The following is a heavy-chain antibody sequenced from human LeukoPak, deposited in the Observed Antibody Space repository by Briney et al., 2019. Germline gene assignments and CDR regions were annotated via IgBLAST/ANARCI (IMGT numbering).Heavy chain of an antibody. CDR1: GFTFSRFG. CDR2: LRSDENKE. D-gene: IGHD6-19*01. CDR3: AKRSSSPIYTNGWGADS. J-gene: IGHJ4*02. V-gene: IGHV3-30*02. Sequence: GGSLRLSCVASGFTFSRFGMHWVRQAPGKGLEWVAFLRSDENKEHYADSVKGRFIIPRDDSMNTLYLQMNTLRPGDTAVYYCAKRSSSPIYTNGWGADSWGQGTLVSVSS.